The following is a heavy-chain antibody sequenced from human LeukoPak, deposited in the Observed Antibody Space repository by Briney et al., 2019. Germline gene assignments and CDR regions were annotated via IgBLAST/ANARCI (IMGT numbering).Heavy chain of an antibody. CDR3: ATGVPAEGYFDY. CDR1: GYTLTELS. J-gene: IGHJ4*02. CDR2: FDPEDGET. V-gene: IGHV1-24*01. Sequence: ASVKVSCKVSGYTLTELSMHWVRQAPGKGLEWMGGFDPEDGETIYAQKFQGRVTMTEDTSTDTAYMELSSLRSGDTAVYYCATGVPAEGYFDYWGQGTLVTVSS. D-gene: IGHD2-2*01.